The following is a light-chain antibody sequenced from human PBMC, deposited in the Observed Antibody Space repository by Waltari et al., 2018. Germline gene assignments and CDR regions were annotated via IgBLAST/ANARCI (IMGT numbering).Light chain of an antibody. CDR2: DAS. CDR3: QQRRSWPIT. V-gene: IGKV3-11*01. J-gene: IGKJ5*01. Sequence: EIVLTQSPATLSLSPGERVTLACRASQSVNNYLAWYQQIPGQAPRLLIYDASNRATGIPARFSGSGSGTDFTLTISSLEPEDCAVYYCQQRRSWPITFGQGTRLEIK. CDR1: QSVNNY.